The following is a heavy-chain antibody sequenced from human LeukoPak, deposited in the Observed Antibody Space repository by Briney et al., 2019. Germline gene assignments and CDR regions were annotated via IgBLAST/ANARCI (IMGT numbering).Heavy chain of an antibody. CDR1: GGSNSSSDCY. Sequence: SETLSLTCSVSGGSNSSSDCYWSWIRQPPGKGLEWLGNIYHTGSTRYNPSLKSRVTLSVDTFKNQFSLHLSSVTAADTAVYYCARENYCTNGVCWAFDPWGQGTLVTVSS. V-gene: IGHV4-39*07. D-gene: IGHD2-8*01. CDR2: IYHTGST. CDR3: ARENYCTNGVCWAFDP. J-gene: IGHJ5*02.